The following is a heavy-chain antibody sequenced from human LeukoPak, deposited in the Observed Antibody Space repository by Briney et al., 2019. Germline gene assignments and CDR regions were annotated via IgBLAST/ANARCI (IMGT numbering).Heavy chain of an antibody. CDR1: GFTVSSNY. CDR3: AMSIAAAGTQFDY. V-gene: IGHV3-20*04. D-gene: IGHD6-13*01. J-gene: IGHJ4*02. Sequence: PGGSLRLSCAASGFTVSSNYMSWVRQAPGKGLEWVSGINWNGGSTGYADSVKGRFTISRDNAKNSLYLQMNSLRAEDTALYYCAMSIAAAGTQFDYWGQGTLVTVSS. CDR2: INWNGGST.